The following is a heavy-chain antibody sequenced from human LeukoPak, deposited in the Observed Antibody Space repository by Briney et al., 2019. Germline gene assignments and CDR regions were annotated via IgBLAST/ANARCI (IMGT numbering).Heavy chain of an antibody. V-gene: IGHV3-21*01. J-gene: IGHJ4*01. CDR1: GFTFSSYR. CDR3: AERPIITFGGVIVFFGY. D-gene: IGHD3-16*02. Sequence: GGSLRLSCAASGFTFSSYRMNWVRQAPGKGLEWVSSISGSSSYIYYADSVKGRFTISRDNAKNSLYLQMNSLRAEDTAVYYFAERPIITFGGVIVFFGYRGQGTLVTVSS. CDR2: ISGSSSYI.